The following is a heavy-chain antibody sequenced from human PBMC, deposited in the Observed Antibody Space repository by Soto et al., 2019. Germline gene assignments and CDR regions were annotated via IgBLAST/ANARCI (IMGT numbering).Heavy chain of an antibody. D-gene: IGHD2-15*01. CDR1: GDSVSSNSAA. CDR2: TYYRSKWYN. Sequence: SPTLSLPCAISGDSVSSNSAAWNWIRQSPSRGLEWLGRTYYRSKWYNDYAVSVKSRITINPDTSNNQFSLQLNPVTPEDTAVYYCAREGYCSGGSCRRLDYWGQGTLVTVSS. V-gene: IGHV6-1*01. J-gene: IGHJ4*02. CDR3: AREGYCSGGSCRRLDY.